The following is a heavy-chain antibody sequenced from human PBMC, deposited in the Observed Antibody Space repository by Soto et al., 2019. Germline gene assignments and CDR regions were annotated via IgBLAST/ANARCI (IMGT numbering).Heavy chain of an antibody. Sequence: QITLKESGPTLVKPTQTLTLTCTFSGFSLSTSGVGVGWIRQPPGKALEWLALIYWDDDNRYSQSLKSRLTITKDTSKNQVVLTMTNMDPVDTATYYCAHRRYGDYPDAFDIWGQGTMVTVSS. J-gene: IGHJ3*02. CDR2: IYWDDDN. V-gene: IGHV2-5*02. CDR3: AHRRYGDYPDAFDI. CDR1: GFSLSTSGVG. D-gene: IGHD4-17*01.